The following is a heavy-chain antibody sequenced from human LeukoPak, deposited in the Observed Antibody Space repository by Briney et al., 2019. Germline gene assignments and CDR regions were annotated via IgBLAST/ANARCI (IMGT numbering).Heavy chain of an antibody. D-gene: IGHD3-22*01. CDR1: GFTFSSYG. Sequence: GGSLRLSCAASGFTFSSYGMHWVRQAPGKGLEWVAFIRYDGSNKYYADSVKGRFTISRDNSKNTLYLQMNSLRAEDTAVYYSAKDFYYYDSSGHAFDIWGQGTMVTVSS. V-gene: IGHV3-30*02. CDR3: AKDFYYYDSSGHAFDI. J-gene: IGHJ3*02. CDR2: IRYDGSNK.